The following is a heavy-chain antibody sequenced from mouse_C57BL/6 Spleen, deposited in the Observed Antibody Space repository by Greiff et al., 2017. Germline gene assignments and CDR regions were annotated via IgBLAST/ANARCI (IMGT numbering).Heavy chain of an antibody. J-gene: IGHJ4*01. CDR2: INYDGSST. Sequence: EVHLVESEGGLVQPGSSMKLSCTASGFTFSDYYMAWVRQVPEKGLEWVANINYDGSSTYYLDSLKSRFIISRDNAKNILYLQMSSLKSEDTATYYCARDYDGYARDYWGQGTSVTVSS. CDR3: ARDYDGYARDY. D-gene: IGHD2-12*01. V-gene: IGHV5-16*01. CDR1: GFTFSDYY.